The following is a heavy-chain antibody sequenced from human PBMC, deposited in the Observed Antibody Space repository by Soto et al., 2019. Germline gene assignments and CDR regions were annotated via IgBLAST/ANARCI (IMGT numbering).Heavy chain of an antibody. CDR1: GGSISSSSYY. J-gene: IGHJ3*02. Sequence: SETLSLTCTVSGGSISSSSYYWGWIRQPPGKGLEWIGSIYYSGSTYYNPSLKSRVTISVDTSKNQFSLKLSSVTAADTAVYYCATYRKFFQIWGQGTKVTVSS. CDR2: IYYSGST. V-gene: IGHV4-39*01. CDR3: ATYRKFFQI.